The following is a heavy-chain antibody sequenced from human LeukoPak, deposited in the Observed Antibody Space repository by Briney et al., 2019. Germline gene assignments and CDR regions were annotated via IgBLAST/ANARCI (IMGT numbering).Heavy chain of an antibody. CDR3: ARGRRWLVR. CDR1: GGSISSSSYY. J-gene: IGHJ4*02. V-gene: IGHV4-39*02. CDR2: IYYSGST. Sequence: SETLSLTCTVSGGSISSSSYYWGWVRQPPGKGLEWIGTIYYSGSTYYNPSLKSRVTISVDTSKNHFSLKLSSVTAADTAVYYCARGRRWLVRWGQGTLVTVSS. D-gene: IGHD6-19*01.